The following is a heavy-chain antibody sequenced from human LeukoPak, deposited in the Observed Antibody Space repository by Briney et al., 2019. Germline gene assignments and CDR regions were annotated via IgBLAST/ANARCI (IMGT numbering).Heavy chain of an antibody. CDR3: AKDTSIGKYCTNGVCSPFDY. CDR2: ISDSGDYT. J-gene: IGHJ4*02. CDR1: GFTFSSYA. D-gene: IGHD2-8*01. V-gene: IGHV3-23*01. Sequence: GGSLRLSCAGSGFTFSSYAMSWVRQAPGPGLEWFTVISDSGDYTSYADSVRGRSTISRDNSRNTLYLQMISLRPEDTAVYYCAKDTSIGKYCTNGVCSPFDYWGQGTLVTVSS.